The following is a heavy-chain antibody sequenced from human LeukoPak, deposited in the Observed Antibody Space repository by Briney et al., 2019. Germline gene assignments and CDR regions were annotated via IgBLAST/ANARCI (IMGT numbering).Heavy chain of an antibody. CDR1: GGSVSSGTYY. J-gene: IGHJ4*02. D-gene: IGHD1-1*01. Sequence: SETLSLTCTVSGGSVSSGTYYWSWIRQPPGKGLEWIGYIYYSGSTNYNPSLKGRVTISIDTSKTQFSLKLSSVTAADTAVYYCARDRVRGNANPYFDYWGQGTLVTVSS. CDR3: ARDRVRGNANPYFDY. CDR2: IYYSGST. V-gene: IGHV4-61*01.